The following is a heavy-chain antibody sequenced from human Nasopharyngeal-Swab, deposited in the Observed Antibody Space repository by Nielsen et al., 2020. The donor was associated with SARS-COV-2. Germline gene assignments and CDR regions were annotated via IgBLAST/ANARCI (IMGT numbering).Heavy chain of an antibody. V-gene: IGHV4-34*01. Sequence: GSLRLSCAVYGGSFSGYYWSWLRQPPGKGLEWIGEINHSGSTNYNPSLKSRVTISVDTSKNQFSLKLSSVTAADTAVYYCARGSYCSSTSCYWDYWGQGTLVTVSS. CDR3: ARGSYCSSTSCYWDY. CDR2: INHSGST. D-gene: IGHD2-2*01. J-gene: IGHJ4*02. CDR1: GGSFSGYY.